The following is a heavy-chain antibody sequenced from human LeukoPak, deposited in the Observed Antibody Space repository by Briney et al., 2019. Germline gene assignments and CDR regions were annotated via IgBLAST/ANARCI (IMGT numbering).Heavy chain of an antibody. CDR2: IYYSGST. Sequence: SETLSLTCTVSGGSISSSSYYWGWIRQPPGKGLEWIGSIYYSGSTYYNPSLKSRVTLSVDTSKSQLSLRLTSVTAADAAVYYCVRDPAILTGLGDAFDLWGQGTMVTVSS. D-gene: IGHD3-9*01. J-gene: IGHJ3*01. CDR1: GGSISSSSYY. CDR3: VRDPAILTGLGDAFDL. V-gene: IGHV4-39*07.